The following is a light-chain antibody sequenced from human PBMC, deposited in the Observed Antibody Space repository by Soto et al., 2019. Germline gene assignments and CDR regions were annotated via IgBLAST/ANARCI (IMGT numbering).Light chain of an antibody. CDR3: QQRSI. CDR2: DAS. Sequence: EIVWTQSQATLSLSPGERATLSCRASQSVSSYLAWYQQKPGQAPRLLIYDASNRATGIPARFSGSGSGTDFTLTISSLEPEDFAVYYCQQRSIFGGGTKVDIK. V-gene: IGKV3-11*01. J-gene: IGKJ4*01. CDR1: QSVSSY.